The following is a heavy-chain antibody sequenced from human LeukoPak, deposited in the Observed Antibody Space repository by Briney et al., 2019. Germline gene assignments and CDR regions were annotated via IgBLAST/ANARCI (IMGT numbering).Heavy chain of an antibody. D-gene: IGHD5-24*01. Sequence: SETLSLTCTVSGYSISSGYYWGWIRQPPGKGLEWIGTIYHSGSTYYNPSLKSRLTISVDTSKNPFSLRLSSVTAADTAVFYCARVPQMADFDYWGQGTLVTVSS. V-gene: IGHV4-38-2*02. J-gene: IGHJ4*02. CDR3: ARVPQMADFDY. CDR2: IYHSGST. CDR1: GYSISSGYY.